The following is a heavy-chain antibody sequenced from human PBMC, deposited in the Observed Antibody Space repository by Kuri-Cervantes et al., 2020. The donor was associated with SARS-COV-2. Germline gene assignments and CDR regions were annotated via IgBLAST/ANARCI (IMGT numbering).Heavy chain of an antibody. D-gene: IGHD1-26*01. CDR2: ISGNGGST. CDR3: AKDLAHSGSYYNHWGFDY. J-gene: IGHJ4*02. Sequence: GGSLRLSCAASGFTFSSYAMSWVRQAPGKGLEWVSAISGNGGSTYYADSVKGRFTISRDNSKNTLCLQMNSLRADDTAVYYCAKDLAHSGSYYNHWGFDYWGQGTLVTVSS. V-gene: IGHV3-23*01. CDR1: GFTFSSYA.